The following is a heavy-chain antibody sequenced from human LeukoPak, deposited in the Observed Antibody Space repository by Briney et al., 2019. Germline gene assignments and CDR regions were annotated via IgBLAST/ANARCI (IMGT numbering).Heavy chain of an antibody. CDR1: GFTFSSSYS. CDR2: ISLTTTTV. D-gene: IGHD2-21*02. CDR3: ARDGDWAFDY. V-gene: IGHV3-48*01. J-gene: IGHJ4*02. Sequence: PGGSLRLSCAASGFTFSSSYSMNWVRQXXGXXXXXSAHISLTTTTVSYADSGKGRFTMSRDNAKNSLFLQMNGLRAEDTAVYYGARDGDWAFDYWGQGTLVTVSS.